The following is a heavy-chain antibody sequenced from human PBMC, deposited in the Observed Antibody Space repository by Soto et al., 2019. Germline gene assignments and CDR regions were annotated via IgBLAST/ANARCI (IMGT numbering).Heavy chain of an antibody. CDR3: AREGFGLVGFNYYYMDV. D-gene: IGHD3-10*01. V-gene: IGHV4-59*01. Sequence: QVQLQESGPGLVKPSETLSLTCAVSGGSISYYYWSWIRQSPGKGLEWIGYIQDTGTTKYNPSLKSRVTIYVDTSKSHFSLNLSSVTAADTAVYYCAREGFGLVGFNYYYMDVWGKGTTVTVSS. J-gene: IGHJ6*03. CDR2: IQDTGTT. CDR1: GGSISYYY.